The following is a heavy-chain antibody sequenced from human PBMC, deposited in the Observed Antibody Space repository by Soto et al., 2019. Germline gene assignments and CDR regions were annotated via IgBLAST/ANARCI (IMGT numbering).Heavy chain of an antibody. CDR2: IIPILGIA. J-gene: IGHJ5*02. V-gene: IGHV1-69*02. CDR1: GGTFSSYT. D-gene: IGHD3-3*01. Sequence: QVQLVQSGAEVKKPGSSVKVSCKASGGTFSSYTISWVRQAPGQGLEWMGRIIPILGIANYAQKFQGRVTITADKSTSTAYMELSSLRSEDTAVYYCARARSARDYDFLSGYGTNWFDPWGQGTLVTVSS. CDR3: ARARSARDYDFLSGYGTNWFDP.